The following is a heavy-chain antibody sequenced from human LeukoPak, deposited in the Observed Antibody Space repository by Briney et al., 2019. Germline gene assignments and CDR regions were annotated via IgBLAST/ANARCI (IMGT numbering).Heavy chain of an antibody. V-gene: IGHV3-23*01. CDR3: AKDPLRSRTAMVRWFDY. D-gene: IGHD5-18*01. Sequence: PGGSLRLSCAASGFTFSSYAMSWVRQAPGEGLEWVSAIIGSGGSTYYAYSVKGRFTISRDNSKNTLYLQINSRRAEDADVYYCAKDPLRSRTAMVRWFDYWGQGTLVTVSS. CDR1: GFTFSSYA. J-gene: IGHJ4*02. CDR2: IIGSGGST.